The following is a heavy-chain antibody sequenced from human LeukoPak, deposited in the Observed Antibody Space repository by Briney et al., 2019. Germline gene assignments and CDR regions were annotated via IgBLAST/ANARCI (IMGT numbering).Heavy chain of an antibody. D-gene: IGHD2-8*01. CDR3: ARRRGYLGYCTNGVCRQYYYYGMDV. V-gene: IGHV4-34*01. Sequence: SETLSLTCAVYGGSFSGYYWSWIRQPPGKGLEWIGEINHSGSTNYNPSLKSRVTISVDTSKNQFSLKLSSVTAADTVVYYCARRRGYLGYCTNGVCRQYYYYGMDVWGQGTTVTVSS. J-gene: IGHJ6*02. CDR1: GGSFSGYY. CDR2: INHSGST.